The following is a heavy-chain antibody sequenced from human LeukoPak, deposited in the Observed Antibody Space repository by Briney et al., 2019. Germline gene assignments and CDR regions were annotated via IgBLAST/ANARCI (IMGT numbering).Heavy chain of an antibody. V-gene: IGHV4-59*08. CDR1: GGSITGHY. D-gene: IGHD6-19*01. Sequence: PSETLSLTCAVSGGSITGHYWNWIRQTPGKRLEWIGYTSYSRTTIYNSYFKGRATMSIDTSKNQLYLNLTSVTATDTAVYYCAKLGHSDGWYLGAFDIWGQGTTVIVSS. CDR3: AKLGHSDGWYLGAFDI. CDR2: TSYSRTT. J-gene: IGHJ3*02.